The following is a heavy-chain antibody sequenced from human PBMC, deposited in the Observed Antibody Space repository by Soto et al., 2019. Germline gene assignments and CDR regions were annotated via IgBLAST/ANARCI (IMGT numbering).Heavy chain of an antibody. V-gene: IGHV3-23*01. CDR2: ISSGGNT. D-gene: IGHD6-13*01. J-gene: IGHJ4*02. CDR1: GFTFSSYA. Sequence: EVQLLESGGGLIQPGGSLRLSCAASGFTFSSYAMTWVRQAPGKGLEWVSGISSGGNTYYADSVKGRFTISRDNSKNMAYLQMDSLRADDTAVYYCARDWYEDYWGQGTLVTVSS. CDR3: ARDWYEDY.